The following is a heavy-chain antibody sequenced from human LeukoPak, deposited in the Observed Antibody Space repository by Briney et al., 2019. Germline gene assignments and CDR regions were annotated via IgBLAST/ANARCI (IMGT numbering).Heavy chain of an antibody. Sequence: ASVKVSCKASGYTFTGYYMHWVRQAPGQGLEWMGWINPNSGGTNYAQKFQGRVTMTRDTSISTAYMELSSLRSDDTAVYYCARERTLTSCYDYWGQGTLVTVSS. CDR3: ARERTLTSCYDY. CDR1: GYTFTGYY. J-gene: IGHJ4*02. V-gene: IGHV1-2*02. CDR2: INPNSGGT. D-gene: IGHD2-15*01.